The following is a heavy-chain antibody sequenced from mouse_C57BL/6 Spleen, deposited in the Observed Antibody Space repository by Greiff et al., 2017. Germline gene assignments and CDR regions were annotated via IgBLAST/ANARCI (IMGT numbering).Heavy chain of an antibody. Sequence: VQLKESGPGLVQPSQSLSITCTVSGFSLTSYGVHWVRQSPGKGLEWLGVIWSGGSTDYNAAFISRLSISKDNSKSQVFFKMNSLQADDTAIYYCARYYGSSGYFDVWGTGTTVTVSS. CDR3: ARYYGSSGYFDV. CDR2: IWSGGST. J-gene: IGHJ1*03. V-gene: IGHV2-2*01. CDR1: GFSLTSYG. D-gene: IGHD1-1*01.